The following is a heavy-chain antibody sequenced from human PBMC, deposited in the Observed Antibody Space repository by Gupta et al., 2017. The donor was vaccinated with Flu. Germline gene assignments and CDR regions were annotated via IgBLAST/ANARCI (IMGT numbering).Heavy chain of an antibody. J-gene: IGHJ6*03. CDR2: MSRSGRTV. Sequence: QAQLLQFGGDLVKPGGSLSLSCLGSAFTFTDYFLTFIRPTPGTGLDWLGVMSRSGRTVYNTDSVQCRFTVARDNSKNSVFLHMGSLRDEDTATYYCARDRRDRVGGYYYYYMDVWGKGATVTVSS. D-gene: IGHD3-16*01. CDR1: AFTFTDYF. CDR3: ARDRRDRVGGYYYYYMDV. V-gene: IGHV3-11*01.